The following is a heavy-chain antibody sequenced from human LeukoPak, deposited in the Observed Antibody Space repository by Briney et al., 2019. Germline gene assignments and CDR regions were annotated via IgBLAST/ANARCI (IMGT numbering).Heavy chain of an antibody. Sequence: SETLSLTCTVSGDSLNSYYWSWIRQPPGEGLQWIGYIFYSGSSNYNASLRSRVAISVDTSKNQFSLKLTSVTAADTAVYYCAGRAARFFDYWGRRILVTVSS. CDR2: IFYSGSS. J-gene: IGHJ4*02. CDR1: GDSLNSYY. CDR3: AGRAARFFDY. V-gene: IGHV4-59*01. D-gene: IGHD6-25*01.